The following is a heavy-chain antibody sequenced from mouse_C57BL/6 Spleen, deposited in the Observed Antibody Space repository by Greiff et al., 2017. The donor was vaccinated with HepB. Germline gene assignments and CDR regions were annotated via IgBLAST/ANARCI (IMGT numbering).Heavy chain of an antibody. D-gene: IGHD1-1*01. CDR2: ISYDGSN. J-gene: IGHJ2*01. V-gene: IGHV3-6*01. CDR1: GYSITSGYY. Sequence: EVQLQQSGPGLVKPSQSLSLTCSVTGYSITSGYYWNWIRQRPGNKLEWMGYISYDGSNNYNPSLKNRISITHDTSKKQFFLKLNSVTTEDTATYYCAREITTVVPSYFDYWGQGTTLTVSS. CDR3: AREITTVVPSYFDY.